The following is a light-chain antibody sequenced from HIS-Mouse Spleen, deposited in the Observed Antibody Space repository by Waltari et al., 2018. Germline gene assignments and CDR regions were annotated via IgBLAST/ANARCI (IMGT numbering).Light chain of an antibody. CDR3: CSYAGSYTFGVV. J-gene: IGLJ2*01. CDR1: SSDVGGYNY. V-gene: IGLV2-11*01. CDR2: YVS. Sequence: QSALTQPRSVSGSPGQSVTISCTGTSSDVGGYNYVSWYQPHPGKAPKLMIYYVSKRPSGVPDRFSGSKSGNTACLTISGLQAEDEADYYCCSYAGSYTFGVVFGGGTKLTVL.